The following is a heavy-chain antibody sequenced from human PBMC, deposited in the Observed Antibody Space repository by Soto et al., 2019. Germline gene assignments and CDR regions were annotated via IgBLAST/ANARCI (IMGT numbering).Heavy chain of an antibody. V-gene: IGHV3-23*01. CDR3: AKDGRHSNSVSYYYGMDV. J-gene: IGHJ6*02. Sequence: GGSLRLSCAASGFTFSSYAMSWVRQAPGKGLEWVSAISVSGGSTNYADSVKGRFTISRDSSKNTLFLQMNSLRADDTAVYYCAKDGRHSNSVSYYYGMDVWGQGTTVTVSS. CDR1: GFTFSSYA. CDR2: ISVSGGST. D-gene: IGHD6-6*01.